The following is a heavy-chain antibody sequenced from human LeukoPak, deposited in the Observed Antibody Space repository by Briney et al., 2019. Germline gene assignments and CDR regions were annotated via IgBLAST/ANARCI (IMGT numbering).Heavy chain of an antibody. Sequence: PSDTLSLTCTVSGDSVGGYYGSWIRQPPGKGLEWIGYFYTSANTNYNPSLKSRVTMSVDTSKNQFSLKLTSVTAADTAVYYCARGLRDEERHYGYYYMDVWGKGTTVTVSS. CDR2: FYTSANT. CDR1: GDSVGGYY. D-gene: IGHD3-22*01. V-gene: IGHV4-4*09. CDR3: ARGLRDEERHYGYYYMDV. J-gene: IGHJ6*03.